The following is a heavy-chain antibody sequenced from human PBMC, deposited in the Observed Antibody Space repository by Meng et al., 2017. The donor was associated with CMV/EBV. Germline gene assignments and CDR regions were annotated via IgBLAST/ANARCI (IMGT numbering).Heavy chain of an antibody. D-gene: IGHD2/OR15-2a*01. CDR3: TTYFSYYFDY. CDR2: IKSKTDGGTT. V-gene: IGHV3-15*01. J-gene: IGHJ4*02. Sequence: GESLKISCAASGFTFSKAWMSWVRQAPGKGLEWVGRIKSKTDGGTTDYASPVKGRFTISRDDSKNTLYLQMNSLKTEDTAVYYCTTYFSYYFDYWGQETLVTVSS. CDR1: GFTFSKAW.